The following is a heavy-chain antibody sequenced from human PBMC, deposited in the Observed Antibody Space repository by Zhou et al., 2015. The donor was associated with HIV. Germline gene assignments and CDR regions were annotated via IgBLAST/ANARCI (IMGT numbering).Heavy chain of an antibody. J-gene: IGHJ6*02. Sequence: QVQLVQSGAEVKKPGASVKVSCKASGYTFTSYDINWVRQATGQGLEWMGWMNPNSGNTGYAQKFQGRVTMTRNTSISTAYMELSSLRSEDTAVYYCARVRSKRAGYYYGMDVWGQGTTVTVSS. CDR2: MNPNSGNT. V-gene: IGHV1-8*01. D-gene: IGHD1-14*01. CDR1: GYTFTSYD. CDR3: ARVRSKRAGYYYGMDV.